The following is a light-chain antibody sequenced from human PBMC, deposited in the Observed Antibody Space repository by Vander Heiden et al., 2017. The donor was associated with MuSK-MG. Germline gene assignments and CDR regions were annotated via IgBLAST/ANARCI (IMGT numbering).Light chain of an antibody. V-gene: IGKV1-39*01. Sequence: DIQMTQSPSSLSTSIGDRVTITCRASQSVSRNLNWYHQMPGQAPKLLIYATSSLCAGVPSRFSGDGSGTEFSLTISGLQREDVGIYFCQQSVSTPFTFGQGTRMETK. CDR1: QSVSRN. CDR3: QQSVSTPFT. J-gene: IGKJ5*01. CDR2: ATS.